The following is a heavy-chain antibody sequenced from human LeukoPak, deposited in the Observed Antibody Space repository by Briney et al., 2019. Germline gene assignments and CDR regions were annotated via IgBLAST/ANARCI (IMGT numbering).Heavy chain of an antibody. D-gene: IGHD2-15*01. V-gene: IGHV4-34*01. CDR1: GGSFSGYY. J-gene: IGHJ5*02. CDR3: ARGLGYCSGGSCYPGWFDP. CDR2: INHSGST. Sequence: SETLSLTCAVYGGSFSGYYWSWIRQPPGKGLEWIGEINHSGSTNYNPSLKSRVTISVDTSKNQFSLKLSSVTAADTAVYYCARGLGYCSGGSCYPGWFDPWGQGALVTVSS.